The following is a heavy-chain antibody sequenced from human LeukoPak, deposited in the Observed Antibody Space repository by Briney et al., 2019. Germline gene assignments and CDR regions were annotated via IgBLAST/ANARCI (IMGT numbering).Heavy chain of an antibody. V-gene: IGHV1-2*06. J-gene: IGHJ5*02. CDR3: ALIAAAGTGALNWFDP. D-gene: IGHD6-13*01. CDR1: GYTFTSYG. CDR2: INPNSGGT. Sequence: GASVKVSCKASGYTFTSYGISWVRQAPGQGLEWMGRINPNSGGTNYAQKFQGRVTMTRDTSISTAYMELSRLRSDDTAVYYCALIAAAGTGALNWFDPWGQGTLVTVSS.